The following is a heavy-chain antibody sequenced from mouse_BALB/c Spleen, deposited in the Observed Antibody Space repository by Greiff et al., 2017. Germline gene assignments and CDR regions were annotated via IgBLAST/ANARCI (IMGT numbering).Heavy chain of an antibody. CDR3: ARGITTVVADY. CDR1: GFTFSSYA. CDR2: ISSGGST. Sequence: EVKLVESGGGLVKPGGSLKLSCAASGFTFSSYAMSWVRQTPEKRLEWVASISSGGSTYYPDSVKGRFTISRDNARNILYLQMSSLRSEDTAMYYCARGITTVVADYWGQGTTLTVSS. V-gene: IGHV5-6-5*01. J-gene: IGHJ2*01. D-gene: IGHD1-1*01.